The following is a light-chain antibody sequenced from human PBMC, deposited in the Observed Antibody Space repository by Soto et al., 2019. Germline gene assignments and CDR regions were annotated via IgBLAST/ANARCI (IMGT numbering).Light chain of an antibody. CDR2: DAS. V-gene: IGKV1-5*01. CDR3: QQYNSYSPT. Sequence: DIQMTQSPSTLSASVGDRVTITCRASRSISSWLAWYQQKPGKAPKLLIYDASSLESGVPSRFSGSGSGTDFTLTISSLQPDDFATYYCQQYNSYSPTFGPGTKVDIK. CDR1: RSISSW. J-gene: IGKJ3*01.